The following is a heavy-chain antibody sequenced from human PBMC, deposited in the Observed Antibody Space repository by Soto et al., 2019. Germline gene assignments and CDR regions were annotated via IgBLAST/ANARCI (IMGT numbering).Heavy chain of an antibody. D-gene: IGHD6-6*01. J-gene: IGHJ4*02. Sequence: ASVKVSCKASGYTFTSYAMHCVRQAPGQRLEWMGWINAGNGNTKYSQKFQGRVTITRDMSTSSAYMELSSLRSEDTAVYYCAAVRPIGNGGFDYWGQGTLVTVSS. CDR3: AAVRPIGNGGFDY. CDR1: GYTFTSYA. V-gene: IGHV1-3*01. CDR2: INAGNGNT.